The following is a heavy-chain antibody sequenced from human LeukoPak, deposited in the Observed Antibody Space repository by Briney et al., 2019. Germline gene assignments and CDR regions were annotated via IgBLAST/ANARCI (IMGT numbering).Heavy chain of an antibody. CDR2: FDPEDGET. D-gene: IGHD3-22*01. CDR3: ARGGYYYDSSGYSHLPDY. V-gene: IGHV1-24*01. Sequence: ASVKVSCKVSGYTLTELSMHWVRQAPGKGLEWMGGFDPEDGETIYAQMFQGRVTITADESTSTAYMELSSLRSEDTAVYYCARGGYYYDSSGYSHLPDYWGQGTLVTVSA. J-gene: IGHJ4*02. CDR1: GYTLTELS.